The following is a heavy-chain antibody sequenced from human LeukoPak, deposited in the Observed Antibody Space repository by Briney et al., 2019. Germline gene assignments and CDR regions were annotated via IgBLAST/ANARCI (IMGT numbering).Heavy chain of an antibody. CDR2: ISYDGSNK. CDR1: GFTLSSYA. V-gene: IGHV3-30*04. J-gene: IGHJ6*02. CDR3: AKDPYYYDSSGYSSHGYYYGMDV. D-gene: IGHD3-22*01. Sequence: PGGSLRLSCAASGFTLSSYAMHWVRQAPGKGLEWVAVISYDGSNKYYADSVKGRFTISRDNSKNTLYLQMNSLRAEDTAVYYCAKDPYYYDSSGYSSHGYYYGMDVWGQGTTVTVSS.